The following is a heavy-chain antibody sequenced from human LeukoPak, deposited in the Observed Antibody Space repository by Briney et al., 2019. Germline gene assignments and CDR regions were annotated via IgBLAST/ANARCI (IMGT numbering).Heavy chain of an antibody. J-gene: IGHJ6*03. CDR3: ARGRAGYESTYVWGSYRYTYYYYMDV. CDR2: INHSGST. V-gene: IGHV4-34*01. Sequence: PSETLSLTCAVYGGSFSGYYWSWIRQPPGKGLEWIGEINHSGSTNYNPSLKSRVTISVDTSKNQFSLKLSSVTAADTAVYYCARGRAGYESTYVWGSYRYTYYYYMDVWGKGTTVTVSS. CDR1: GGSFSGYY. D-gene: IGHD3-16*02.